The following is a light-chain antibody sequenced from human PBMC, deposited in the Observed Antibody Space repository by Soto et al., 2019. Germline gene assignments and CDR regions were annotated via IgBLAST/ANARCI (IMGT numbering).Light chain of an antibody. V-gene: IGKV1-39*01. CDR2: AAS. J-gene: IGKJ1*01. Sequence: DIQMTQSPSSLSASVRDRVTITCRASQSISSYLNWYQQKPGKAPKLLIYAASSLQSGVPSRFSGSGSGTDFTLTVSSLQPEDFATYFCQQSYSTPRTFGQGTKVVVK. CDR1: QSISSY. CDR3: QQSYSTPRT.